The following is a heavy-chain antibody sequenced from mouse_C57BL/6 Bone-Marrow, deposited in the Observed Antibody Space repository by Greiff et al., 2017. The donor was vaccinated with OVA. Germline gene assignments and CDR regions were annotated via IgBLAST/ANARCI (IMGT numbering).Heavy chain of an antibody. J-gene: IGHJ4*01. CDR2: ISSGSSTI. CDR3: ARYYGREDYYAMDY. D-gene: IGHD1-1*01. Sequence: EVHLVESGGGLVKPGGSLKLSCAASGFTFSDYGMHWVRQAPEKGLEWVAYISSGSSTIYYADTVKGRFTISRDNAKNTLFLQMTSLRSEDTAMYYCARYYGREDYYAMDYWGQGTSVTVSS. CDR1: GFTFSDYG. V-gene: IGHV5-17*01.